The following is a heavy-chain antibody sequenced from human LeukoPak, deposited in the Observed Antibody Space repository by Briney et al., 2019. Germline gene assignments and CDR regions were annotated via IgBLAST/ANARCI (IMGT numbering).Heavy chain of an antibody. D-gene: IGHD3-10*01. Sequence: RASVKVSCKASGYTFTSYYMHWVRQAPGQGLEWMGIINPSGGSTSYAQKFQGRVTMTRDTSTSTVYMELSSLRSGDTAVYYCARDTNPSSSSGYYGSGSYYNPLDYWGQGTLVTVSS. CDR3: ARDTNPSSSSGYYGSGSYYNPLDY. CDR2: INPSGGST. J-gene: IGHJ4*02. CDR1: GYTFTSYY. V-gene: IGHV1-46*03.